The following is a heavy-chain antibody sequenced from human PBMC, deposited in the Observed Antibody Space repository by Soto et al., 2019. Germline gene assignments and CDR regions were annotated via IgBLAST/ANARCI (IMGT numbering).Heavy chain of an antibody. CDR3: ARAGRRYNWKEFDP. V-gene: IGHV6-1*01. D-gene: IGHD1-20*01. J-gene: IGHJ5*02. CDR1: GDSVSSNSAA. Sequence: PSQTLSLTCAISGDSVSSNSAAWNCIRQSPSRGLEWLGRTYYRSKWYNDYAVSVKSRITINPDTSKNQFSLQLNSVTPEDTAVYYCARAGRRYNWKEFDPWGQGTLVTVSS. CDR2: TYYRSKWYN.